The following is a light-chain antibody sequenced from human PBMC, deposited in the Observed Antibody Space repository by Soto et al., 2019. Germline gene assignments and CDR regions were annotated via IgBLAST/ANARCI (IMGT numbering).Light chain of an antibody. J-gene: IGKJ3*01. CDR3: QQYGSSHRFT. CDR2: GAS. CDR1: QSVSSSY. Sequence: EIVLTQSPGTLSLSPGERATLSCRASQSVSSSYLAWYQQKPGQAPMLLIYGASSRATGIPDRFSGSGSGTDFTLTISRLEPDDYAVYYCQQYGSSHRFTFGPGTKVDIK. V-gene: IGKV3-20*01.